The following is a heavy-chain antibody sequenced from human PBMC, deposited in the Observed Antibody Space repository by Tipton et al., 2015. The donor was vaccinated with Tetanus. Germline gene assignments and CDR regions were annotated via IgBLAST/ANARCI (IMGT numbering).Heavy chain of an antibody. J-gene: IGHJ1*01. V-gene: IGHV3-23*01. CDR2: ISGSGDTT. CDR3: ATDGRPRGFVMVEATTQKYVRH. D-gene: IGHD2-21*01. Sequence: SLRLSCAASGFTFNRYGINWVRQAPGKGLVWVSSISGSGDTTYYADSVRGRFTVSRDNSKDTVYLDVRSLRDEDTAVYYCATDGRPRGFVMVEATTQKYVRHWGRGTLVTVSS. CDR1: GFTFNRYG.